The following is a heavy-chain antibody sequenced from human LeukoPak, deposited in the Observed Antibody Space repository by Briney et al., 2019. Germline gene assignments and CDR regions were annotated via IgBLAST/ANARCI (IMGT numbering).Heavy chain of an antibody. D-gene: IGHD5-12*01. CDR3: ATEGPAGYYYNFDY. J-gene: IGHJ4*02. CDR2: ISSGSSAI. Sequence: GGSLRLSCEASGFTFTTYSMTWVRQAPGKGLEWVSIISSGSSAIFSADALKGRFTISRDNAKNSLYLQMNSLRDEDTAIYYCATEGPAGYYYNFDYWGQGTLVTVS. V-gene: IGHV3-21*01. CDR1: GFTFTTYS.